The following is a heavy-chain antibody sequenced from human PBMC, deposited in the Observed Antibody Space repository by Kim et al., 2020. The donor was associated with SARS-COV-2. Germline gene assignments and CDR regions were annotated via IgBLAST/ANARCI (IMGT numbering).Heavy chain of an antibody. D-gene: IGHD3-9*01. CDR2: IDHTGNT. Sequence: SETLSLTCGVHVGSFSVYYWSWIRQSPGQGLEWIGEIDHTGNTKSNPSLKSRVTFAIDTSKSQNSLTLKSVTAADTALYYCARGQPCRSFDLWGQGTAVTVTS. V-gene: IGHV4-34*01. CDR3: ARGQPCRSFDL. J-gene: IGHJ4*02. CDR1: VGSFSVYY.